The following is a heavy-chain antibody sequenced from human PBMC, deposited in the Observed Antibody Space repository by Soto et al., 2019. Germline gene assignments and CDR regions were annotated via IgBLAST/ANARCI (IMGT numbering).Heavy chain of an antibody. V-gene: IGHV4-39*01. CDR2: FYYSGST. J-gene: IGHJ3*02. D-gene: IGHD1-26*01. Sequence: SETLSLTCTVSGGSISSGPYSWGWIRQPPGKGLEWIGTFYYSGSTNYNPSLESRVTISVDTSRNQFSLKVSSVTAADTAMYYCARPQFSGTYHDPFNIWGQGTMVTVS. CDR1: GGSISSGPYS. CDR3: ARPQFSGTYHDPFNI.